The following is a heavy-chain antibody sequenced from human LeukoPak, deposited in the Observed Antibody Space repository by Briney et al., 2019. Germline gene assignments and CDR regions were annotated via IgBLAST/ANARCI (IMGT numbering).Heavy chain of an antibody. CDR3: ASLGDYYGSGSHAPFDY. Sequence: ASVKVSCKASGYTFTDYYIHWVRQAPGQGLEWMGWINLNSGDTYYAQNFQDRVTMTGDTSISTAYLELSSLRSDDTAVYYCASLGDYYGSGSHAPFDYWGQGTLVTVSS. V-gene: IGHV1-2*02. D-gene: IGHD3-10*01. J-gene: IGHJ4*02. CDR2: INLNSGDT. CDR1: GYTFTDYY.